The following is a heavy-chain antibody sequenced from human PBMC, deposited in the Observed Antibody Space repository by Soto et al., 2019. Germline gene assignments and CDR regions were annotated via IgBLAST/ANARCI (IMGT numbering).Heavy chain of an antibody. V-gene: IGHV1-8*01. D-gene: IGHD2-15*01. J-gene: IGHJ5*02. Sequence: QEQLVQSGAEVKKPGASVKVSCKTSGYTFTEYDINWVRQATGQGREWIGWINPNSGETGCAQKFQGRVHMNRSAILGTGYLELSSLRSEGTAVYYWARVAVAARARWDGGCGPWGQGTLVTVSS. CDR2: INPNSGET. CDR3: ARVAVAARARWDGGCGP. CDR1: GYTFTEYD.